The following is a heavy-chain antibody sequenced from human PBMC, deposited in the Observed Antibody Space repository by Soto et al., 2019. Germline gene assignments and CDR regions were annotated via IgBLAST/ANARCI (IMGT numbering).Heavy chain of an antibody. CDR2: IKTDGSDT. V-gene: IGHV3-74*01. Sequence: EVQLVESGGGLVQPGGSLRLSCAASGFTFSNYWMHWVRQSPGKGLVWVSRIKTDGSDTHYADSVTGRFTISRDNAKNTLNLQKNSLRDEDTAVYYCARPRTSDWAYDIWGQGTMVIVSS. D-gene: IGHD3-9*01. CDR1: GFTFSNYW. CDR3: ARPRTSDWAYDI. J-gene: IGHJ3*02.